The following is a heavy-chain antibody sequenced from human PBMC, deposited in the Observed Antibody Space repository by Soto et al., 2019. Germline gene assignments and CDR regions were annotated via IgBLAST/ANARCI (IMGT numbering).Heavy chain of an antibody. D-gene: IGHD3-22*01. CDR3: VRDQDSRGYSVFNH. CDR2: INNDGSST. V-gene: IGHV3-74*01. J-gene: IGHJ4*02. Sequence: GGFLRLSCAASGFTLNSFFMHWVRQAPGKGLMWVSRINNDGSSTTYADSVKGRFTISRDNAKNTLYLQMNSLRADDTAVYFCVRDQDSRGYSVFNHWGQGAQVTVSS. CDR1: GFTLNSFF.